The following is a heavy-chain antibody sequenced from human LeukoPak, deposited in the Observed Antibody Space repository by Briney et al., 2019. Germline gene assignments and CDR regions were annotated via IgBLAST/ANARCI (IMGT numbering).Heavy chain of an antibody. Sequence: SETLSLTCTVSGGSISSYYWSWIRQPPGKGLEWIGYIYYSGSTNYNPSLKSRVTISVDTSKNQFSLKLSSVTAADTAVYYCAIARGSKLFDYWGQGTLVTVSS. V-gene: IGHV4-59*01. CDR1: GGSISSYY. CDR3: AIARGSKLFDY. D-gene: IGHD4-11*01. J-gene: IGHJ4*02. CDR2: IYYSGST.